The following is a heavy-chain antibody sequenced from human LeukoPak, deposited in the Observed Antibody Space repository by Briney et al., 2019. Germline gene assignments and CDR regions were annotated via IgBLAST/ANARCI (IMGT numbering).Heavy chain of an antibody. J-gene: IGHJ4*02. CDR1: GFTFRNYW. Sequence: GGSQRLSCAASGFTFRNYWMSWVRQAPGKGLEWVANIKEDGSEKYYVDSVKGRFVISRDNAKNSLYLQMDSLRVDYTAIYYCARDQEGGAGSCYFDFWGQGALVTVSS. D-gene: IGHD2-15*01. CDR3: ARDQEGGAGSCYFDF. CDR2: IKEDGSEK. V-gene: IGHV3-7*01.